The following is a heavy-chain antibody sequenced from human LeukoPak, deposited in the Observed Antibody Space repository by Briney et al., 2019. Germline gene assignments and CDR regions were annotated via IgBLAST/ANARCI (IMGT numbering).Heavy chain of an antibody. Sequence: GRSLDFLCVASGFTFSTHWVSWVRQAPGKGLEWVANIKEDCRNRDYVDSVKGRFTISRDNAKNSVFLQMNSLRAEDTAIYYCAPQTMILGLGGQRILVTVSS. V-gene: IGHV3-7*01. D-gene: IGHD3-22*01. CDR1: GFTFSTHW. CDR2: IKEDCRNR. J-gene: IGHJ1*01. CDR3: APQTMILGL.